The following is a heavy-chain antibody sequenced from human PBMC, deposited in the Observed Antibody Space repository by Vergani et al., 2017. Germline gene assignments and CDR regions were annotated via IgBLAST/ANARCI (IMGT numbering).Heavy chain of an antibody. V-gene: IGHV4-34*01. Sequence: QVHLQQWGAGLLKPSETLSLTCAVYGGSFSGYYWSWIRQPPGKGLEWIGEINHSGITNYNPSLKSRVTISVDTSKNQFSLKLSSVTAADTAVYYCAIQPHRIAARAPYYYYMDVWGKGTTVTVSS. CDR2: INHSGIT. J-gene: IGHJ6*03. CDR3: AIQPHRIAARAPYYYYMDV. D-gene: IGHD6-6*01. CDR1: GGSFSGYY.